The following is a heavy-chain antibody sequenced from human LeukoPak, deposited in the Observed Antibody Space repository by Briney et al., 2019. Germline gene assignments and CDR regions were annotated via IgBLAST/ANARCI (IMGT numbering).Heavy chain of an antibody. CDR2: IYSGGST. V-gene: IGHV3-53*01. J-gene: IGHJ4*02. D-gene: IGHD6-13*01. Sequence: GGSLRLSCAVSGFTVNSNYMSWVRQAPGKGLEWVSVIYSGGSTYYADSVKGRFTISRDNSKNTLYLQMNSLRAEDTAVYYCARDPEGGSSWDYWGQGTLVTVSS. CDR3: ARDPEGGSSWDY. CDR1: GFTVNSNY.